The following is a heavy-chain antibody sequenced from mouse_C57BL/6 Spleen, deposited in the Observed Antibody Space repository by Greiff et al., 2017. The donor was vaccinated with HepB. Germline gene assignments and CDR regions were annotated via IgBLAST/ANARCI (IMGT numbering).Heavy chain of an antibody. J-gene: IGHJ4*01. CDR2: ISNLAYSI. CDR3: ARQGSEYDDGYAMDY. Sequence: EVMLVESGGGLVQPGGSLKLSCAASGFTFSDYGMAWVRQAPRKGPEWVAFISNLAYSIYYADTVTGRFTISRENAKNTLYLEMSSLRSEDTAMYYCARQGSEYDDGYAMDYWGQGTSVTVSS. CDR1: GFTFSDYG. D-gene: IGHD2-12*01. V-gene: IGHV5-15*04.